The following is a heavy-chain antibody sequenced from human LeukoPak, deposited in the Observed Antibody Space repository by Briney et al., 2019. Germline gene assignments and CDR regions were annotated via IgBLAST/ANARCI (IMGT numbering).Heavy chain of an antibody. V-gene: IGHV3-33*01. Sequence: GGSLRLSCAGSGFTFGGYGMHWFRQTPGKGLEWVAVIAYDGSRAFYADSVKGRFTISRDNSKNAMSVQMDDLGAEDTAVYYCTRYNNDHFDYWGQGTLVTVSS. CDR2: IAYDGSRA. D-gene: IGHD1-14*01. CDR3: TRYNNDHFDY. CDR1: GFTFGGYG. J-gene: IGHJ4*02.